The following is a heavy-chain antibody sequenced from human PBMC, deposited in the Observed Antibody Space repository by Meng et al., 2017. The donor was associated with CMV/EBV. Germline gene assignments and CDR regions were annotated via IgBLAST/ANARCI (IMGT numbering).Heavy chain of an antibody. CDR1: GFTFSSYG. CDR2: IRYDGSNK. D-gene: IGHD2-2*01. CDR3: AKSAVVPAAMGIDY. V-gene: IGHV3-30*02. Sequence: GESLKISCAAFGFTFSSYGMHWVRQAPGKGLEWVAFIRYDGSNKYYADSVKGRFTISRDNSKNTLYLQMNSLRAEDTAVYYCAKSAVVPAAMGIDYWGQGTLVTVSS. J-gene: IGHJ4*02.